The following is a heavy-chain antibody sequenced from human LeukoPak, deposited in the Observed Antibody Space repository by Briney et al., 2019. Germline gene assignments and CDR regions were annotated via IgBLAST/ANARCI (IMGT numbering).Heavy chain of an antibody. Sequence: ASVKVSCKASGGTFSSYAISWVRQAPGQGLEWMGWINPNSGGTNYAQKFQGRVTMTTDTSTSTAYLELGGLRSDDTAVYYCTKDFEDTALFKSWGQGTLVTVSS. J-gene: IGHJ5*02. D-gene: IGHD5-18*01. CDR2: INPNSGGT. CDR3: TKDFEDTALFKS. V-gene: IGHV1-18*01. CDR1: GGTFSSYA.